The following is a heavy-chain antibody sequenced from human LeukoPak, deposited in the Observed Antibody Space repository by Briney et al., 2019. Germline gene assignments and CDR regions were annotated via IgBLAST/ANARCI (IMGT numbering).Heavy chain of an antibody. CDR2: IIPIFGTA. CDR3: ARGGAIGGYYMDA. J-gene: IGHJ6*03. Sequence: SVKVSCKASGGTFSSYAISWVRQAPGQGLERMGRIIPIFGTANYAQKFQGRVTITTDESTSTAYMELSSLRSEDTAVYYCARGGAIGGYYMDAWGKGTTVTGSS. V-gene: IGHV1-69*05. D-gene: IGHD2-2*02. CDR1: GGTFSSYA.